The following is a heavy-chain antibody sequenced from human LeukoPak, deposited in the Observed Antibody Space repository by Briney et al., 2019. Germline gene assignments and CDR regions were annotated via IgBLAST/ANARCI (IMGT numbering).Heavy chain of an antibody. V-gene: IGHV4-59*01. CDR1: GGSISSYY. Sequence: SETLSLTCTVSGGSISSYYWSWIRQPPGKGLEWIGYIYYSGSTNYNPSLKSRVTISVDTSKSQFSLKLSSVTAADTAVYYCARETIDYYFDYWGQGTLVTVSS. J-gene: IGHJ4*02. CDR3: ARETIDYYFDY. CDR2: IYYSGST.